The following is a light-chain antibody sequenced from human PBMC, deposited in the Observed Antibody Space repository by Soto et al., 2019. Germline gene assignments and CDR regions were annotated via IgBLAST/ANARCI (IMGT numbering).Light chain of an antibody. CDR2: GAS. Sequence: EIVMTQSPATLSVSPGERATLSCRASQSVSSNLAWYQQKPGQAPRLLLYGASTRATGIPARFSGSGSGTEFTLTISSLQSEDFAVYYCQQYNNWPPSGTFGQGTKVEIK. V-gene: IGKV3-15*01. J-gene: IGKJ1*01. CDR3: QQYNNWPPSGT. CDR1: QSVSSN.